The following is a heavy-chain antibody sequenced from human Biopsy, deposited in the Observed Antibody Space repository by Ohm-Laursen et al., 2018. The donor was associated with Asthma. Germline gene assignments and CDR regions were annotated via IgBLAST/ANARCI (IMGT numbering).Heavy chain of an antibody. CDR2: IYYSGST. CDR1: GVSISSDY. Sequence: TLSLTCTVSGVSISSDYWSWIRQPPGKGSEWIGHIYYSGSTNYSPSLRGRVSISVDRSKNQISLKLTSVTAADTATYYCATDSGVLPLGDWGQGSLVTVSS. D-gene: IGHD4-17*01. V-gene: IGHV4-59*01. CDR3: ATDSGVLPLGD. J-gene: IGHJ4*02.